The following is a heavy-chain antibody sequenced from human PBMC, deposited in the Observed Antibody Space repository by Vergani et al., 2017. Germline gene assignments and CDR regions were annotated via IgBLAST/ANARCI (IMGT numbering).Heavy chain of an antibody. CDR1: GFTFDDYA. CDR2: LSWNSGSI. J-gene: IGHJ3*02. Sequence: VQLVESGGGLVQPGRSLRLSCAASGFTFDDYAMQWVRQAPGNGLEWVSGLSWNSGSIGDADSVKGRFTISSDNAKNSLYLQMNSLRAEDTALYYCVRGVIIILDSDAFDIWGQGTMVTVSS. CDR3: VRGVIIILDSDAFDI. D-gene: IGHD3-10*01. V-gene: IGHV3-9*01.